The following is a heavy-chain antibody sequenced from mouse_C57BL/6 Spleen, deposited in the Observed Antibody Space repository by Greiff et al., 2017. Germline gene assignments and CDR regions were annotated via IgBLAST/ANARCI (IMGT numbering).Heavy chain of an antibody. V-gene: IGHV3-3*01. CDR1: GFSINSDCY. D-gene: IGHD1-1*01. Sequence: EVKLMESGPSLVRPSQTLSLTCTVTGFSINSDCYWIWIRQFPGNKLEYIGYTFYSGITYYNPSLESRTYITRDTSKNQFSLKLSSVTTEDTATYYCASAYYGSSQGYYAMDYWGQGTSVTVSS. CDR2: TFYSGIT. CDR3: ASAYYGSSQGYYAMDY. J-gene: IGHJ4*01.